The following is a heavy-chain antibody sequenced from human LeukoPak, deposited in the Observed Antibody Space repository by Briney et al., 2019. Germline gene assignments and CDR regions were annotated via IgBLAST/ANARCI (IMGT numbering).Heavy chain of an antibody. Sequence: GASVKVSCKVSGYTLTELSMHWVRQAPGKGLEWMGGFDPEDGETIYAQKFQGRVTMTEDTSTDTAYMELSSLRSEDTAVYYCATDRLTMVRGVTRDYYFDYWGQGTLVTVSS. J-gene: IGHJ4*02. CDR3: ATDRLTMVRGVTRDYYFDY. CDR1: GYTLTELS. CDR2: FDPEDGET. D-gene: IGHD3-10*01. V-gene: IGHV1-24*01.